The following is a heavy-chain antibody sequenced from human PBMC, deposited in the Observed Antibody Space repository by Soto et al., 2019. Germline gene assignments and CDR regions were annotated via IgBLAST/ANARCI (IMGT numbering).Heavy chain of an antibody. J-gene: IGHJ5*02. V-gene: IGHV1-8*01. CDR3: ARMATSGTLNWFDP. CDR2: MNPNSGNG. Sequence: QVQLVQSGAEVKKPGASVKVSCQASGYAFSNNDISWVRQGTGQGLEWMGWMNPNSGNGGYAQKVQGRVTMTRDTSTSTAYMELSSLTSDDTAIYYCARMATSGTLNWFDPWGQGTLVTVSS. CDR1: GYAFSNND.